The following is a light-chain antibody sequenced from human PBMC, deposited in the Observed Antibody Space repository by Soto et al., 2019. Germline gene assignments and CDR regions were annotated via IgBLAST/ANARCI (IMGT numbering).Light chain of an antibody. CDR1: SSNIGAGYD. CDR2: GNS. CDR3: QSYDSSLSVV. Sequence: QSVLTQPPSVSGAPGQRVTISCTGSSSNIGAGYDVHWYQQPPGTAPKLLIYGNSNRPSGVPDRFSGSKSGTSASLAITGLRAEDEANYYCQSYDSSLSVVFGGGTKVTVL. J-gene: IGLJ2*01. V-gene: IGLV1-40*01.